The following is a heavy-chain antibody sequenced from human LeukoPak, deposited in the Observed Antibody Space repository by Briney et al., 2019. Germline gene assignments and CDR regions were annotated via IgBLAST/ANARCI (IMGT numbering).Heavy chain of an antibody. CDR2: IYYSGST. CDR1: GGSISSYY. CDR3: ARGSRSSSSGHFYYHYYMDV. Sequence: SETLSLTCTVSGGSISSYYWNWIRQPPGKGLEWIGFIYYSGSTNSGSTKYNPFLESRVTISVDMSKKQLSLELSSVTAADAAVYYCARGSRSSSSGHFYYHYYMDVWGKGTTVTVSS. V-gene: IGHV4-59*01. D-gene: IGHD6-6*01. J-gene: IGHJ6*03.